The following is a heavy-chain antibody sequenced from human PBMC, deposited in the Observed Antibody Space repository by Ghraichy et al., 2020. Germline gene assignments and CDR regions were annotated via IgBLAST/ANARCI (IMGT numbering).Heavy chain of an antibody. CDR3: ARTIPDTGDFDP. D-gene: IGHD1-26*01. V-gene: IGHV1-8*01. CDR1: GYTFSSYD. J-gene: IGHJ5*02. CDR2: MSPKSGNT. Sequence: ASVKVSCKASGYTFSSYDINWVRQATGQGLEWMGWMSPKSGNTGYAQRFQGRVTMTSNTFTDTAYMELSSLADEDTAIYYCARTIPDTGDFDPWGQGTLVTVSS.